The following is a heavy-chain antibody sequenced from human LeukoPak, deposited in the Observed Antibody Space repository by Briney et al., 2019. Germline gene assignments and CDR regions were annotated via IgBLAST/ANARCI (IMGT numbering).Heavy chain of an antibody. D-gene: IGHD5-12*01. CDR3: ARVSSRTGGGYDSVSTDY. J-gene: IGHJ4*02. CDR1: GFTFSSHG. Sequence: PGGTLRPSCAASGFTFSSHGMNWVRQAPGKGLEWVSGIRGDGVTTYYADSVKGRFTISRDNSKNTLYLQMNSLRAEDTAVYYCARVSSRTGGGYDSVSTDYWGQGTLITVSS. CDR2: IRGDGVTT. V-gene: IGHV3-23*01.